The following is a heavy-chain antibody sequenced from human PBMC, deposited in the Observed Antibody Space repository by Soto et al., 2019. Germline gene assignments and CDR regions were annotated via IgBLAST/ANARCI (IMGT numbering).Heavy chain of an antibody. V-gene: IGHV1-69*01. CDR2: IIPIFGTA. Sequence: QVQLVQSGAEVKKPGSSVKVSCKASGGTFSSYAISWVRQAPGQGLEWMGGIIPIFGTANYAQKFQGRVTITADESTSTAYRELSSLRSDDTAVYYCAREAEAFGVVPRCDYWGQGTLVTVSS. J-gene: IGHJ4*02. CDR3: AREAEAFGVVPRCDY. CDR1: GGTFSSYA. D-gene: IGHD3-3*01.